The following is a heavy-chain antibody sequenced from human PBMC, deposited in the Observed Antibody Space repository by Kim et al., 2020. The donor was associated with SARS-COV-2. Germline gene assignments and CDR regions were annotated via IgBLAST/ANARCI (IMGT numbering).Heavy chain of an antibody. V-gene: IGHV4-31*02. D-gene: IGHD3-16*01. Sequence: YNPSLESRATISVDTSKNQFSLRLSSVTAADTAVYYCAREWGGRYYCFDYWGQGTLVTVSS. J-gene: IGHJ4*02. CDR3: AREWGGRYYCFDY.